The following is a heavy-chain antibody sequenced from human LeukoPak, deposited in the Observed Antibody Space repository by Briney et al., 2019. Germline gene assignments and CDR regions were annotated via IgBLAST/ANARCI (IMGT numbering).Heavy chain of an antibody. V-gene: IGHV4-4*07. J-gene: IGHJ3*02. CDR3: ARDPRYQLLSNAFDI. CDR1: GGSISSYY. D-gene: IGHD2-2*01. Sequence: SETLSLTCTVSGGSISSYYWSWIRQPAGKGLEWIGRIYTSGSTNYNPSLKSRVTISVDTSKNQFSLKLSSVTAADTAVYYCARDPRYQLLSNAFDIWGQGTMVTVSS. CDR2: IYTSGST.